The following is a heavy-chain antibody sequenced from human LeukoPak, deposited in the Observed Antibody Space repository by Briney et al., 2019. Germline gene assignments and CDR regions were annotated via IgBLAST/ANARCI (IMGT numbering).Heavy chain of an antibody. D-gene: IGHD4-23*01. CDR2: IYYSGST. CDR3: ARIYGGNSGREDY. Sequence: SETLSLTCTVSGGSISSSSYYWGWIRQPPGKGLEWIGSIYYSGSTYHNPSLKSRVTISVDTSKNQFSLKLSSVTAADTAVYYCARIYGGNSGREDYWGQGTLVTVSS. J-gene: IGHJ4*02. CDR1: GGSISSSSYY. V-gene: IGHV4-39*01.